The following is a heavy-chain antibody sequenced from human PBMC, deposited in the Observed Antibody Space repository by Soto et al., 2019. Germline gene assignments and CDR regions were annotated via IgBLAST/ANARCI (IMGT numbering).Heavy chain of an antibody. CDR3: ARGLQGYCSSTSCYVSGRKYYYYYGMDV. J-gene: IGHJ6*02. CDR1: GGSISSYY. Sequence: SETLSLTCTVSGGSISSYYWSWIRQPPGKGLEWIGYIYYSGSTNYNPSLKSRVTISVDTSKNQFSLKLSSVTAADTAVYYCARGLQGYCSSTSCYVSGRKYYYYYGMDVWGQGTTVTVSS. D-gene: IGHD2-2*01. CDR2: IYYSGST. V-gene: IGHV4-59*12.